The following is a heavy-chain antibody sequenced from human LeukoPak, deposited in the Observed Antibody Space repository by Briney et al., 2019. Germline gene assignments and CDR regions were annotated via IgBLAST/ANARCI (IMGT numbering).Heavy chain of an antibody. J-gene: IGHJ4*02. D-gene: IGHD6-19*01. CDR2: IYYSGST. CDR3: ARQVVAVAGTGYFDY. V-gene: IGHV4-39*01. Sequence: SETLSLTCTVSGGSIRSSSYYWCWIRQHPGKGLEWIGSIYYSGSTYYNASLKSRGTISVDTSKNQFSLKLNSVTAADTAVYFCARQVVAVAGTGYFDYWGQGTLVTVSS. CDR1: GGSIRSSSYY.